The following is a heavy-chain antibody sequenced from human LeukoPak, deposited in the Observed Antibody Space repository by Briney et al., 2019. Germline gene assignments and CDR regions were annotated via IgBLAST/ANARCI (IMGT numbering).Heavy chain of an antibody. D-gene: IGHD3-10*01. J-gene: IGHJ4*02. Sequence: GGSLRLSCAASGLTFRNYWMHWVSQAPGKGLLWVSGLNSEGSGTNYADSVKGRFTISRDNAKDTLYLEVNSERGEDTAVYYCERVLGLSGSYYIGYWDPGALVTVSS. CDR2: LNSEGSGT. CDR3: ERVLGLSGSYYIGY. CDR1: GLTFRNYW. V-gene: IGHV3-74*01.